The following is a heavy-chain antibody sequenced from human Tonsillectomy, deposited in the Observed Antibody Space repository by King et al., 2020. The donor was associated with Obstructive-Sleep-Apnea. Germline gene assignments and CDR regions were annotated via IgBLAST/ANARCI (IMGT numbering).Heavy chain of an antibody. CDR1: GGSFSGYY. Sequence: VQLQQWGAGLLKPSETLSLTCAVYGGSFSGYYWSWIRQPPGKGLEWFGEINHSGSTNYNPSLKSRVTISVDTSKNQYSLKLSSVTAADTAVYYCARGRSYGTLSYYPGGNWGHGTLVTVSS. CDR3: ARGRSYGTLSYYPGGN. V-gene: IGHV4-34*01. J-gene: IGHJ4*01. CDR2: INHSGST. D-gene: IGHD3-10*01.